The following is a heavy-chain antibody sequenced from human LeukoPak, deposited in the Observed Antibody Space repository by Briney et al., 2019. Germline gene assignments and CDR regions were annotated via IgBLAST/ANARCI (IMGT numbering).Heavy chain of an antibody. V-gene: IGHV3-21*01. J-gene: IGHJ4*02. CDR2: ISSSSSYI. D-gene: IGHD2-15*01. CDR1: GFTFSNYW. Sequence: GGSLRLSCAASGFTFSNYWMNWVRQAPGKGLEWVSSISSSSSYIYYADSVKGRFTISRDNAKNSLYLQMNSLRAEDTAVYYCARDEARGSFDYWGQGTLVTVSS. CDR3: ARDEARGSFDY.